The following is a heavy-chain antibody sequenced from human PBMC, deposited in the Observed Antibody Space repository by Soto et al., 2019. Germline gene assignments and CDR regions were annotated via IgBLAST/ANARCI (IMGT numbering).Heavy chain of an antibody. CDR1: GFTVSSNY. CDR3: ARADAIQYQLFL. Sequence: PGGSLRLSCAASGFTVSSNYMSWVRQAPGKGLEWVSVIYSGGSTYYADSVKGRFTISRDNSKNTLYLQMNSLRAEDTAVYYCARADAIQYQLFLWGQGTLVTVSS. J-gene: IGHJ4*02. CDR2: IYSGGST. D-gene: IGHD1-1*01. V-gene: IGHV3-66*01.